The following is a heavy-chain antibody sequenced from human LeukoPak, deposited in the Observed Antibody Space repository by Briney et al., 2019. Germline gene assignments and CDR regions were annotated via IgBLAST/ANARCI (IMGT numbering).Heavy chain of an antibody. Sequence: ASVKVSCKASGGTFSSYAIGWVRQAPGQGLEWMGRIIPIFGTANYAQKFQGRVTITTDESTSTAYMELSSLRSEDTAVYYCARGEFYCSGGSCYSENREDFDYWGRGTLVTVSS. J-gene: IGHJ4*02. D-gene: IGHD2-15*01. CDR1: GGTFSSYA. CDR3: ARGEFYCSGGSCYSENREDFDY. V-gene: IGHV1-69*05. CDR2: IIPIFGTA.